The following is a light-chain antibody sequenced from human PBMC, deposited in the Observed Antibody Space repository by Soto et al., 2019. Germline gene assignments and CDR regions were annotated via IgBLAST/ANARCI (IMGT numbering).Light chain of an antibody. J-gene: IGKJ1*01. CDR1: QSVSSY. Sequence: IVLTQAPATLSLSPGEIATLSCRASQSVSSYLAGYQQKPGQPPRLLIYGASSRATGIPDRFSGSGSGTDFTLTVSRLEPEDFAVYYCQQYGSSPPWTFGQGTKVDI. CDR3: QQYGSSPPWT. V-gene: IGKV3-20*01. CDR2: GAS.